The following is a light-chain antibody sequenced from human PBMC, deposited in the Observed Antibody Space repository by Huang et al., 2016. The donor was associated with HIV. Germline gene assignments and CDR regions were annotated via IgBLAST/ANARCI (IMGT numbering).Light chain of an antibody. J-gene: IGKJ4*01. CDR1: QSVLYSFNNKNY. Sequence: DIVMTQSPDSLAVSLGERATINCKSSQSVLYSFNNKNYLVWYQQKPGQPPMLLIYWASTRESGVPDRFSGSGSGTDFTLTISSLQAEDVAVYYCQQYYSAPLTFGGGTKVEIK. CDR2: WAS. V-gene: IGKV4-1*01. CDR3: QQYYSAPLT.